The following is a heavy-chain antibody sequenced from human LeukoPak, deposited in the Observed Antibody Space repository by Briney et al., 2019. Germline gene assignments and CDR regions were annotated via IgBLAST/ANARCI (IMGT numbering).Heavy chain of an antibody. CDR2: IYYSGST. D-gene: IGHD3-22*01. CDR3: ARVAIGSHDSSGYYSDAFDI. J-gene: IGHJ3*02. Sequence: SETLSLTCTVSGGSISSYYWSWIRQPPGKGLEWIGYIYYSGSTNYNPSLKSRVTISVDTSKNQFSLKLSSVTAADTAVYYCARVAIGSHDSSGYYSDAFDIWGQGTMVTVSS. V-gene: IGHV4-59*01. CDR1: GGSISSYY.